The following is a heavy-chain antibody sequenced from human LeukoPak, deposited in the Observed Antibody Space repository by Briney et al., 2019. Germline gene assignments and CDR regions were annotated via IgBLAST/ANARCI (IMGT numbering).Heavy chain of an antibody. J-gene: IGHJ4*02. CDR1: GDTISTSFYY. CDR3: ARDFLQGTRGSTGGSFDY. CDR2: IFYSGTT. V-gene: IGHV4-39*07. Sequence: SETLSLTCTVSGDTISTSFYYWDWIRQPPGKGLEWIGGIFYSGTTYYNPSLKSRVTMSVDTSKNQFSLKLSSVTAADTAVYYCARDFLQGTRGSTGGSFDYWGQGILVTVSS. D-gene: IGHD1-26*01.